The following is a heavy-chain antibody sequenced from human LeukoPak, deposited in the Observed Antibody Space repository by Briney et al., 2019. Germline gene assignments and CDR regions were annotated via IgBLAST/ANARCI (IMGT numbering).Heavy chain of an antibody. CDR3: ATAITTTNIVIYFGY. J-gene: IGHJ4*02. V-gene: IGHV1-24*01. CDR1: GYTLTELS. Sequence: GASVKVSFKVSGYTLTELSIHWVRQAPGKGLEWMGGFDPEDGETIYAQKFQGRVTMTENTSTDTAYMELSSLRSEDTAVYYCATAITTTNIVIYFGYWGQGTLVTVSS. D-gene: IGHD3-22*01. CDR2: FDPEDGET.